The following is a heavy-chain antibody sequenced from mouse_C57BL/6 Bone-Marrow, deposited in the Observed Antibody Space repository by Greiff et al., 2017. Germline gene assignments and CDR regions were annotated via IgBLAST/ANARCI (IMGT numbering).Heavy chain of an antibody. Sequence: QVQLQQPGAELVKPGASVKLSCKASGYTFTSYWMHWVKQRPGQGLEWIGMIHPNRGSTNYNEKFKSKATLTVDRSSSTAYMQLSSLTSEDSAVYYCARSGLLRAWFAYWGQGTLVTVSA. J-gene: IGHJ3*01. CDR3: ARSGLLRAWFAY. V-gene: IGHV1-64*01. D-gene: IGHD1-1*01. CDR2: IHPNRGST. CDR1: GYTFTSYW.